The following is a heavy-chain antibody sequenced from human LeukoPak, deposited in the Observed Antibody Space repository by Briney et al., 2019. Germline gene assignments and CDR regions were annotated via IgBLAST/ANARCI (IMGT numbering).Heavy chain of an antibody. Sequence: GGPLRLSCAASGFPFSSFSMNWAGQPPGRGREGVSYIISSSSTIYYADSVKGRFTISRDNAKNSLYLQMNSLRAEDTAVYYCARGRIVVVPAAIPTNNWFDPWGQGTLVTVSS. CDR1: GFPFSSFS. D-gene: IGHD2-2*01. CDR3: ARGRIVVVPAAIPTNNWFDP. J-gene: IGHJ5*02. V-gene: IGHV3-48*04. CDR2: IISSSSTI.